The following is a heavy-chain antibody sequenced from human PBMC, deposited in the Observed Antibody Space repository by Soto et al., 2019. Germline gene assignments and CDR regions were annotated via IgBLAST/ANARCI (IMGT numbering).Heavy chain of an antibody. J-gene: IGHJ4*02. Sequence: GGSLRLSCAASGFTFSNYAMSWVRQAPAKGLEWVSGISASGGITYYADSVKGRFTISSDNSKNTLYLQMNSLGAGDTAVYYCAKDSSVTTRPYYFAYWGQGTLVTVSS. CDR1: GFTFSNYA. V-gene: IGHV3-23*01. CDR2: ISASGGIT. CDR3: AKDSSVTTRPYYFAY. D-gene: IGHD4-17*01.